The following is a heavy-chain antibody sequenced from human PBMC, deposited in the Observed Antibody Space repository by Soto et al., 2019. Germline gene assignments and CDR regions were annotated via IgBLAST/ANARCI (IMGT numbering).Heavy chain of an antibody. V-gene: IGHV3-23*01. CDR2: ISQSGDNT. Sequence: EVRLLESGGGLVQPGGSLRLSCAASGFTFSSYHMAWVHQAPGKGLEWVSAISQSGDNTFYADSANGRFTISRDNSKNTLFLQMNSLRAEDTAVYYCAKAFGPGYGWFDPWGQGTLVAVSS. D-gene: IGHD3-9*01. CDR3: AKAFGPGYGWFDP. CDR1: GFTFSSYH. J-gene: IGHJ5*02.